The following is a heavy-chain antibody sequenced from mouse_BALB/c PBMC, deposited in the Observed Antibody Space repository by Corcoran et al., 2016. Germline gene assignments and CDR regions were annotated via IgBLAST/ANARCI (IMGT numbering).Heavy chain of an antibody. Sequence: DVQLQESGPGLVKPSQSLSLTCSVTGYSITIGYYWNWIRQFPGNKLEWMGYISYDGSNNYNPSLKNRISITRDTSKNQFFLKLNSVTTEDTATYYCERDQGNYAMDYWGQRTSVTVSS. J-gene: IGHJ4*01. CDR1: GYSITIGYY. CDR3: ERDQGNYAMDY. D-gene: IGHD3-2*02. V-gene: IGHV3-6*02. CDR2: ISYDGSN.